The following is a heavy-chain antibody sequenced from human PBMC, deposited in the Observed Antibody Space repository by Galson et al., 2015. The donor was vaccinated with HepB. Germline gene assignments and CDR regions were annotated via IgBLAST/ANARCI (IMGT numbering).Heavy chain of an antibody. J-gene: IGHJ6*03. D-gene: IGHD4-17*01. CDR3: TRLTTVTTSEVGKNYYYYMDV. CDR2: IRSKANSYAT. CDR1: GFTFSGSA. Sequence: SLRLSCAASGFTFSGSAIHWVRQASGKGLEWVGRIRSKANSYATAYAASLKGRFTISRDDSKNTAYLQMNSLKTEDTAVYYCTRLTTVTTSEVGKNYYYYMDVWGKGTTVTVSS. V-gene: IGHV3-73*01.